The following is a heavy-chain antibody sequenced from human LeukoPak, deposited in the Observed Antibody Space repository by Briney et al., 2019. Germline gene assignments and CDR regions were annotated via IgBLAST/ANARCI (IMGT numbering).Heavy chain of an antibody. CDR1: GFSFDDYG. V-gene: IGHV3-20*04. CDR2: INWSGGWT. D-gene: IGHD1-1*01. Sequence: PGGSLRLSCAASGFSFDDYGMSWVRQAPGKGLEWVSGINWSGGWTGYADSVKGRLTISRDNAENSLYLQLNSLRAEDTALYYCARAMTTNYYCMDVWGQGATVTVSS. CDR3: ARAMTTNYYCMDV. J-gene: IGHJ6*02.